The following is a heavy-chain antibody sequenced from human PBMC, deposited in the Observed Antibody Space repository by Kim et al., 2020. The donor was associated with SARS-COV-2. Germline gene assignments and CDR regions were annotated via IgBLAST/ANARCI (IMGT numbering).Heavy chain of an antibody. D-gene: IGHD3-10*01. CDR1: GGSISSYY. CDR3: ARDRFGERSGWFDP. CDR2: IYYSGST. Sequence: SETLSLTCTVSGGSISSYYWSWIRQPPGKGLEWIGYIYYSGSTNYNPSLKSRVTISVDTSKNQFSLKLSSVTAADTAVYYCARDRFGERSGWFDPWGQGT. J-gene: IGHJ5*02. V-gene: IGHV4-59*13.